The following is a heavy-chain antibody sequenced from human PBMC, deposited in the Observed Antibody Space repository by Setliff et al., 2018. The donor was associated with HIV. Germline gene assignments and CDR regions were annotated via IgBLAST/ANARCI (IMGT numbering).Heavy chain of an antibody. CDR1: GYTLTTYG. V-gene: IGHV7-4-1*02. CDR2: INTETGNP. D-gene: IGHD1-26*01. CDR3: ARVGSYWSTFDY. J-gene: IGHJ4*02. Sequence: ASVKVSCKASGYTLTTYGIGWVRQAPGQGLEWMGWINTETGNPMYAQGVTGRFVFSLDTSVSTAYLQINSLKTEDTAMYYCARVGSYWSTFDYWGQGALVTVSS.